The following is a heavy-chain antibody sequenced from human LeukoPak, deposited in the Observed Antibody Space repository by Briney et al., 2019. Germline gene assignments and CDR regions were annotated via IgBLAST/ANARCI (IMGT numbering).Heavy chain of an antibody. Sequence: GGSLRLSCAASGFTFSTYWMHWVRQATGKGLEWVASITPAGSEKYYANSMKGRFTISRDNAKNSLFLQMNSLRADDTGVYFCVSGGDSGYWGQGTLVTVSS. CDR3: VSGGDSGY. CDR1: GFTFSTYW. D-gene: IGHD2-21*02. CDR2: ITPAGSEK. V-gene: IGHV3-7*03. J-gene: IGHJ4*02.